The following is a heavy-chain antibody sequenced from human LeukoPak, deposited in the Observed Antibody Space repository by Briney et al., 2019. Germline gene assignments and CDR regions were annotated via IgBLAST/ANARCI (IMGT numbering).Heavy chain of an antibody. J-gene: IGHJ6*03. V-gene: IGHV3-13*01. CDR3: ARAASSGWYMGYYYYMDV. CDR1: GFTFSSYD. CDR2: IGTAGDT. D-gene: IGHD6-19*01. Sequence: PGGSLRLSCAASGFTFSSYDMHWVRQATGKGLEWVSAIGTAGDTYYPGSVKGRFTISRENAKNSLYLQMNSLRAGDTAVYYCARAASSGWYMGYYYYMDVWGKGTTVTISS.